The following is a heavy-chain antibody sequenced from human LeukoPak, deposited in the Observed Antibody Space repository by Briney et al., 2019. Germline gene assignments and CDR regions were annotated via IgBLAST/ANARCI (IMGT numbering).Heavy chain of an antibody. Sequence: PGGSLRLSCAASGFTFSSYSMNWVRQAPGKGLEWVSSISSSSSYIYYADSVKGRFTISRDNAKNSLYLQMNSLRAEDTAVYYCARGPRRGVTMIVVEKTWDYWGQGTLVTVSS. V-gene: IGHV3-21*01. CDR3: ARGPRRGVTMIVVEKTWDY. J-gene: IGHJ4*02. CDR2: ISSSSSYI. D-gene: IGHD3-22*01. CDR1: GFTFSSYS.